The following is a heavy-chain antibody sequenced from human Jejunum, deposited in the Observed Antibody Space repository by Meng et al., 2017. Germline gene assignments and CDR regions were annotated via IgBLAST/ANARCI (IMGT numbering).Heavy chain of an antibody. Sequence: SETLSLTCTVSGGSFSGSYWTWIRQSPGKGLEWFGRAFSTTASTNYNPSLESRLSMSVDTSKSQFSLQLTSVTAADTDSYYCARVLSSGWLFDPWGQGTLVTVSS. CDR3: ARVLSSGWLFDP. CDR1: GGSFSGSY. CDR2: AFSTTAST. D-gene: IGHD6-19*01. V-gene: IGHV4-4*07. J-gene: IGHJ5*02.